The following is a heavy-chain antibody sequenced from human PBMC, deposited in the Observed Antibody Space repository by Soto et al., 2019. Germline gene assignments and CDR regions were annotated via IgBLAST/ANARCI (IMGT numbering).Heavy chain of an antibody. D-gene: IGHD2-8*01. Sequence: SQTLSLTCAISGDSVSSNSAAWNWIRQSPSRGLEWLGRTYYRSRWYNDYAVSVKSRITVNPDTSKNQFSLHLNSVTPEDTAVYYCAKAGGVLMVYAAHFDYWGQGTLVTVSS. CDR3: AKAGGVLMVYAAHFDY. CDR1: GDSVSSNSAA. J-gene: IGHJ4*02. V-gene: IGHV6-1*01. CDR2: TYYRSRWYN.